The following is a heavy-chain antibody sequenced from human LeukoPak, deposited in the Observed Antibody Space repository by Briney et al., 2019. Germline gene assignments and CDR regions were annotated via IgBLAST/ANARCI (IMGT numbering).Heavy chain of an antibody. CDR3: ARDGGNYGAFDI. Sequence: PGGSLRLSCAASGFTFSSYAMHWVRQAPGKGLEYVSAISSNGGSTYYANSVKGRSTISRDNSKNTLYLQMGSLRAEDMAVYYCARDGGNYGAFDIWGQGTMVTVSS. J-gene: IGHJ3*02. D-gene: IGHD4-23*01. V-gene: IGHV3-64*01. CDR1: GFTFSSYA. CDR2: ISSNGGST.